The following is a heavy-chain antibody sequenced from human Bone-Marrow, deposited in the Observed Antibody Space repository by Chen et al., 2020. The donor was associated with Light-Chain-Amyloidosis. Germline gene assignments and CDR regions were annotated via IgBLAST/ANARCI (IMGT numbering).Heavy chain of an antibody. Sequence: EVQLEQSGPEVKKPGESLKISCKGSGYTFPNYWIGWVRQMPGKGLEWMGVIYPDDSDARYSPSFEGQVTISADKSITTAYLQWRSLKASVTAMYYCARRRDGYNFDYWGQGTLVTVSS. CDR3: ARRRDGYNFDY. V-gene: IGHV5-51*01. CDR2: IYPDDSDA. CDR1: GYTFPNYW. D-gene: IGHD5-12*01. J-gene: IGHJ4*02.